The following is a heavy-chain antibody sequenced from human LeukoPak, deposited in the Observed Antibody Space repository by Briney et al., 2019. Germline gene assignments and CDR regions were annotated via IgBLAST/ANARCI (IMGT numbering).Heavy chain of an antibody. V-gene: IGHV4-59*01. Sequence: PSETLSLTCTVSGGSISSYYWSWIRQPPGKGLEWIGYIYYSGSTNYNPSLKSRVTISVDTSKNQFSLKLSSVTAADTAVYYCARDRDSGYQHWGQGTLVTVSS. CDR3: ARDRDSGYQH. J-gene: IGHJ1*01. CDR1: GGSISSYY. CDR2: IYYSGST. D-gene: IGHD5-12*01.